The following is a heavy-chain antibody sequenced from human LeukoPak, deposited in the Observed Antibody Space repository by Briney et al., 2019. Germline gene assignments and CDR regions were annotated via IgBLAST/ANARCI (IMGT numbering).Heavy chain of an antibody. D-gene: IGHD3-22*01. CDR2: ISGSGGST. J-gene: IGHJ4*02. CDR1: GFTFSSYA. CDR3: AREETYYYDSSGYLDY. Sequence: GGSLRLSCAASGFTFSSYAMSWVRQAPGKGLEWVSAISGSGGSTYYADSVKGRFTISRDNSKNTLYLQMNSLRAEDTAVYYCAREETYYYDSSGYLDYWGQGPLVTVSS. V-gene: IGHV3-23*01.